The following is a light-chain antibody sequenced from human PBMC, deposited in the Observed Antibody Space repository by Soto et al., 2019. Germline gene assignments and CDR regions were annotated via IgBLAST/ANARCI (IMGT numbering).Light chain of an antibody. J-gene: IGLJ2*01. V-gene: IGLV3-21*02. CDR2: DDG. CDR1: NIGSKS. CDR3: QVWANPVV. Sequence: YELTQPPSVSVAPGQTARISCGGNNIGSKSVHWYQQRPGQAPVLVAYDDGDRPSAIPERFSASNSGITATLTISRVEAGDEADYYCQVWANPVVFGGGTQLTVL.